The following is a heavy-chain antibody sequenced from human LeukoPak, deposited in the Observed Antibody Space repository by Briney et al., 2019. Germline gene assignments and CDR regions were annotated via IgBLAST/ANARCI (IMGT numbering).Heavy chain of an antibody. CDR3: ARVEGIYYYGSGTGFDP. J-gene: IGHJ5*02. Sequence: SETLSLTCTVSGGSISSSGYYWGWIRQPPGKGLEWIGSIYYSGSTYYNPSLKSRVTISVDTSKNQFSLKLSSVTAADTAVYYCARVEGIYYYGSGTGFDPWGQGTLVTVSS. V-gene: IGHV4-39*07. CDR2: IYYSGST. D-gene: IGHD3-10*01. CDR1: GGSISSSGYY.